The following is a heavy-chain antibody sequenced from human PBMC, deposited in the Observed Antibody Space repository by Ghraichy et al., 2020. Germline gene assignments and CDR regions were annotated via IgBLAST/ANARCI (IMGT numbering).Heavy chain of an antibody. CDR1: GFSFSDYY. CDR3: ARELGVVVVPAALDF. V-gene: IGHV3-11*01. J-gene: IGHJ4*02. Sequence: GGSLRLSCAASGFSFSDYYMSWIRQAPGKGLEYLSFISGSGGAKYHADSVKGRFTISRDNANNSLYLQMNSLRAEDTAVYYCARELGVVVVPAALDFWCRGLLVTVSS. CDR2: ISGSGGAK. D-gene: IGHD2-2*01.